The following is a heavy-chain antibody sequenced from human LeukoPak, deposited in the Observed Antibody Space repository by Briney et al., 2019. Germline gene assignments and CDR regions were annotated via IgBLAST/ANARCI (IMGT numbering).Heavy chain of an antibody. V-gene: IGHV3-74*01. CDR1: GFSLSGYW. D-gene: IGHD2-15*01. Sequence: GALRLSCVASGFSLSGYWMYWVRQAPGKGLMYISRNNGDGSTTNYADVVRGRFTMSRDNVKNTLYLQMNSLRVEDTAVYYCARDPRNVGLAPWGQGTLVTVSS. J-gene: IGHJ5*02. CDR2: NNGDGSTT. CDR3: ARDPRNVGLAP.